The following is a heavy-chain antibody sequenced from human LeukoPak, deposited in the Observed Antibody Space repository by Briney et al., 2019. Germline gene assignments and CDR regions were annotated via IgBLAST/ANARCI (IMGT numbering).Heavy chain of an antibody. Sequence: SETLSLTCTVSGGSISSGSYYWSWIRQPAGKGLEWIGEINHSGSTNYNPSLKSRVTISVDTSKNQFSLKLSSVTAADTAVYYCARGRGLNWFDPWGQGTLVTVSS. V-gene: IGHV4-61*10. J-gene: IGHJ5*02. CDR2: INHSGST. CDR3: ARGRGLNWFDP. CDR1: GGSISSGSYY.